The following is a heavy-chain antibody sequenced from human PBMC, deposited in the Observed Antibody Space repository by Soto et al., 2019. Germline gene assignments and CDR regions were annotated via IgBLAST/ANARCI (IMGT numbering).Heavy chain of an antibody. CDR1: GFTFSNYA. J-gene: IGHJ5*02. Sequence: GGSLRLSCAVSGFTFSNYAMTWVRQAPGKGLEWVSAISGSGGSTYYADSVKGRFTISRDNSKNTLYLQMNSLRAEDTAVYYCAKVGYIVVVPAAYNWFDPWGQGTLVTVSS. D-gene: IGHD2-2*01. V-gene: IGHV3-23*01. CDR3: AKVGYIVVVPAAYNWFDP. CDR2: ISGSGGST.